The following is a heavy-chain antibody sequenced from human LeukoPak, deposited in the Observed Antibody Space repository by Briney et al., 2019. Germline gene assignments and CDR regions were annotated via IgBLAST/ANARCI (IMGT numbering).Heavy chain of an antibody. Sequence: ASVKVSCKGSGYTFTRYDINWVRQATGQGVERMGWMNPNSGKTGYAQKFQGRVTITRNTSISTAYMELSSLRSEVTAVYYCARRVYGGLDAFDIWGQGTMVTVSS. CDR3: ARRVYGGLDAFDI. CDR2: MNPNSGKT. D-gene: IGHD4/OR15-4a*01. CDR1: GYTFTRYD. V-gene: IGHV1-8*01. J-gene: IGHJ3*02.